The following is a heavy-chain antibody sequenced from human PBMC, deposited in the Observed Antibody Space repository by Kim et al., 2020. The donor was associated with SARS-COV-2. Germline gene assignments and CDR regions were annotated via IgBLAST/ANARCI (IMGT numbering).Heavy chain of an antibody. J-gene: IGHJ4*02. CDR3: VRDGVASIPFDY. Sequence: GGSLRLSCAASGFTFSSYWMHWVRQAPGKGLVWVSRIDSDGGGTSYADSVRGRFTISRDNAKNTLYLQMNSLSAEDTAVYYCVRDGVASIPFDYWGQGTLVTASS. D-gene: IGHD5-12*01. CDR2: IDSDGGGT. CDR1: GFTFSSYW. V-gene: IGHV3-74*01.